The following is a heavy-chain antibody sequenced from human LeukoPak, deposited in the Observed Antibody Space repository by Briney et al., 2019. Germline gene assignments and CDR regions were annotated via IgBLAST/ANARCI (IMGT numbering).Heavy chain of an antibody. CDR1: GFTFDDYA. CDR2: ISRNSGSI. J-gene: IGHJ3*02. Sequence: GGSLRLSCAASGFTFDDYAMHWVRQAPGKGLEWVSGISRNSGSIGYADSVKGRFTISRDNAKDSLYLQMDSLRAEDMALYYCAKDISPWGTVTTGGAFDIWGQGIMVTVSS. CDR3: AKDISPWGTVTTGGAFDI. D-gene: IGHD4-17*01. V-gene: IGHV3-9*03.